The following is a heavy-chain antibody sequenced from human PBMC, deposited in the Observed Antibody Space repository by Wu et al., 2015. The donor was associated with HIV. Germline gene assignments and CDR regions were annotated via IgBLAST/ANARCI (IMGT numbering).Heavy chain of an antibody. D-gene: IGHD3-10*01. CDR2: IIPLFGTA. V-gene: IGHV1-69*05. CDR1: GDTVSNYA. Sequence: QVQLVQSGAEVKKPGSSVKVSCKASGDTVSNYAINWVRQAPGQGLEWMGGIIPLFGTATYAQKFQARVTITSDESARTSYMELSGLRSEDTALYYCATGYRVRGLTPLGFWGQGILVTVSS. CDR3: ATGYRVRGLTPLGF. J-gene: IGHJ4*02.